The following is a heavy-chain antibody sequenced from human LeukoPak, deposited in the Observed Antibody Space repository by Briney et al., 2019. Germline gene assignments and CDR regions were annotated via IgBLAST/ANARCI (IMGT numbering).Heavy chain of an antibody. Sequence: SVKVSCKASGGTFSNYVISWVRQAPGQGLEWMGGIIPIFGTANYAQKFQGRVTITADESTSTAYRELSSLRSEDTAVYYCARNQYYYDSSGYSHFDYWGQGSLVTVSS. V-gene: IGHV1-69*13. CDR2: IIPIFGTA. CDR3: ARNQYYYDSSGYSHFDY. CDR1: GGTFSNYV. D-gene: IGHD3-22*01. J-gene: IGHJ4*02.